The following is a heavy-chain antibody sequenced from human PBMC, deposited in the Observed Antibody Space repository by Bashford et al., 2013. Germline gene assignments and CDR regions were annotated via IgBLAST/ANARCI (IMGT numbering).Heavy chain of an antibody. CDR3: AKEIGFGFDY. J-gene: IGHJ4*02. CDR2: ISGSGGST. V-gene: IGHV3-23*01. D-gene: IGHD3-3*01. Sequence: VRQAPGKGLEWVSAISGSGGSTYYADSVKGRFTISRDNSKNTLYLQMNSLRAEDTAVYYCAKEIGFGFDYWGQGTLVTVSS.